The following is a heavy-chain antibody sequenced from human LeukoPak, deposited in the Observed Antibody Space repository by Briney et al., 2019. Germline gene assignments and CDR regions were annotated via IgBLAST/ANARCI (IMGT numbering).Heavy chain of an antibody. V-gene: IGHV3-11*01. J-gene: IGHJ4*02. CDR1: GFSFSDHY. D-gene: IGHD5-18*01. CDR2: ISSSGSSI. Sequence: GGSLRLSCAASGFSFSDHYMTWIRQAPGQGLEWVSYISSSGSSIYYADSVKGRFTISRDNAKNSLYLQMNSLRVEDTAVYYCARVKYNYGLGLDYWGQGTLVTVSS. CDR3: ARVKYNYGLGLDY.